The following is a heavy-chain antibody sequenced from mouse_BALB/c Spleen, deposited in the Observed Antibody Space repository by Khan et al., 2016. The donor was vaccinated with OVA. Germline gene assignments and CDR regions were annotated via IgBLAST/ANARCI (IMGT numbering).Heavy chain of an antibody. Sequence: QIQLVQSGPELKKPGETVKISCKASGYTFTNNGMNWVKQNPGKGLKWMGWINTYTGEPTYVDDFKGRFAFSLETSATTAYLQINNLKNEDTATSVCARVRYAGTMDYWGQGTSVTVSS. CDR1: GYTFTNNG. CDR2: INTYTGEP. J-gene: IGHJ4*01. D-gene: IGHD2-14*01. V-gene: IGHV9-3-1*01. CDR3: ARVRYAGTMDY.